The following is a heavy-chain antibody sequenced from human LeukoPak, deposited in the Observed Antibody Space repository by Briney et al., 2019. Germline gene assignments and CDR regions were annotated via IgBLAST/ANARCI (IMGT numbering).Heavy chain of an antibody. V-gene: IGHV1-46*01. Sequence: GASVKVSCKASGYTFTSYYMHWVRQAPGQGLEWMGIINPSGGSTNYAQKLQGRVTMTTDTSTSTAYMELRSLRSDDTAVYYCARDIGAAAGTDIDYWGQGTLVTVSS. CDR2: INPSGGST. CDR3: ARDIGAAAGTDIDY. CDR1: GYTFTSYY. D-gene: IGHD6-13*01. J-gene: IGHJ4*02.